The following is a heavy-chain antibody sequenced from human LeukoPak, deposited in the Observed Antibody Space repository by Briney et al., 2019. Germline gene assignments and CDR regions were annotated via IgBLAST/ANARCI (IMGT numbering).Heavy chain of an antibody. Sequence: GRSLRLSCATSGFTISNAWMSWVRQAPGKGLEWVGRIKSKTDGGTTDYAAPVKGRFTISRDGSKNTLYLQMNSLKTEDTAVYYCTTDVWNDEALGYWGQGTLVTVSS. V-gene: IGHV3-15*01. D-gene: IGHD1-1*01. CDR2: IKSKTDGGTT. CDR1: GFTISNAW. CDR3: TTDVWNDEALGY. J-gene: IGHJ4*02.